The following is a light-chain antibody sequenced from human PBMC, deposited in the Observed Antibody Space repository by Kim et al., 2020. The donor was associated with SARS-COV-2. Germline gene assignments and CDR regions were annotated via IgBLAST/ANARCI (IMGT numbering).Light chain of an antibody. V-gene: IGKV3-20*01. J-gene: IGKJ5*01. Sequence: LSPGERATLSCRASQSVSHNYLAWYQQKPGLAPRLLIYGASSRATDIPDRFSGSGSGTDFTLTISRVEPEDFAVYYCHQYGSSPTFGQGTRLEIK. CDR3: HQYGSSPT. CDR2: GAS. CDR1: QSVSHNY.